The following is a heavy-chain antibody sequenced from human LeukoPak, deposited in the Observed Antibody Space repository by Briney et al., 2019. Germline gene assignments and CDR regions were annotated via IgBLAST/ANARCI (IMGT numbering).Heavy chain of an antibody. Sequence: SETLSLTCTVSGGSISSGSYYWGWIRQPAGKGLEWIGRIYTSGSTNYNPSLKSRVTISVDTSKNQFSLKLSSVTAADTAVYYCARAGYCSSTSCPRALDYWGQGTLVTVSS. CDR3: ARAGYCSSTSCPRALDY. V-gene: IGHV4-61*02. CDR2: IYTSGST. J-gene: IGHJ4*02. D-gene: IGHD2-2*01. CDR1: GGSISSGSYY.